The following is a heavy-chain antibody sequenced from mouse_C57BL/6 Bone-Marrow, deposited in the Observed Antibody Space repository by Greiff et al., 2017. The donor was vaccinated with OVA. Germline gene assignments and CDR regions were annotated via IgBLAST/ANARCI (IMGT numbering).Heavy chain of an antibody. CDR3: ARRIYYGIAWFAY. CDR2: IYPGSGST. J-gene: IGHJ3*01. CDR1: GYTFTSYW. V-gene: IGHV1-55*01. D-gene: IGHD2-1*01. Sequence: QVQLQQPGAELVKPGASVKMSCKASGYTFTSYWITWVKQRPGQGLEWIGDIYPGSGSTNYNEKFKSKATLPVDTSSSTAYMQLSSLTSEDSAVYYCARRIYYGIAWFAYWGQGTLVTVSA.